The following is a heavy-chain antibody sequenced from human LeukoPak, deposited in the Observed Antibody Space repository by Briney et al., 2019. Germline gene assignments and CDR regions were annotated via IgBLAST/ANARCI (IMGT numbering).Heavy chain of an antibody. V-gene: IGHV1-18*01. CDR3: ARVKKYYDISTGFDY. CDR1: GYTFTSYG. J-gene: IGHJ4*02. CDR2: ISAYNGNT. D-gene: IGHD3-9*01. Sequence: ASVKVSCKASGYTFTSYGISWVRQAPGQGLEWMGWISAYNGNTNYAQKLQGRVTMTRNTSISTAYMELSSLRSEDTAVYYCARVKKYYDISTGFDYWGQGTLVTVSS.